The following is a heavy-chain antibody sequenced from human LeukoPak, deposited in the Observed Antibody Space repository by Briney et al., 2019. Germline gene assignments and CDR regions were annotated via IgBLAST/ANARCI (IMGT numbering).Heavy chain of an antibody. CDR1: GYTFTGYY. V-gene: IGHV1-2*02. J-gene: IGHJ5*02. CDR3: ATVTSSSWGNWFDP. D-gene: IGHD6-13*01. CDR2: INPNSGGT. Sequence: ASVKVSCKASGYTFTGYYMHWVRQAPGQGLEWMGWINPNSGGTNYAQKFQGRVTMTRDTSISTAYMELSRLRSDDTAVYCCATVTSSSWGNWFDPWGQGTLVTVSS.